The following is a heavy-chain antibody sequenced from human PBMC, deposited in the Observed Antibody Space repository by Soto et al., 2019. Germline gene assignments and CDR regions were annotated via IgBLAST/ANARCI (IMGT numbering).Heavy chain of an antibody. CDR3: AGEGLRYFDWLGPDYYYGMDV. CDR1: GVTFSSYE. D-gene: IGHD3-9*01. V-gene: IGHV3-48*03. Sequence: LRLSCAASGVTFSSYEMNWVRQAPGKGLEWVSYISSSGSTIYYADSVKGRFTISRDNAKNSLYLQMNSLRAEDTAVYYCAGEGLRYFDWLGPDYYYGMDVWGQGTTVTVSS. J-gene: IGHJ6*02. CDR2: ISSSGSTI.